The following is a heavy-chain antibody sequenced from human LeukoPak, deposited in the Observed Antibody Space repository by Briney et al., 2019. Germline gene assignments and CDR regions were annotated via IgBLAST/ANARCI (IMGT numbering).Heavy chain of an antibody. J-gene: IGHJ4*02. V-gene: IGHV4-61*02. D-gene: IGHD3-10*01. CDR1: GGSISSGSHY. CDR3: ARSWFDYDGSGTYLYYFDY. Sequence: SETLSLTCTVSGGSISSGSHYWSWIRQPAGKGLEWIGRIYTSGSTNYNPSLKSRVTISVDTSKNQFSLKLSSVTAADTAVYYCARSWFDYDGSGTYLYYFDYWGQGTLVTVSS. CDR2: IYTSGST.